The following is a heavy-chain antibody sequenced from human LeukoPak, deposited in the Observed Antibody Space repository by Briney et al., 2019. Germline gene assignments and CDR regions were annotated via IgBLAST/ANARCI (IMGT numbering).Heavy chain of an antibody. Sequence: PGGSLRLSCAASGFTFSSYGMHWVRQAPGKGLEWVAFIRYDGSNKYYADSVKGRFTISRDNSKNTLYLQMNSLRAEDTAVYYCARDDLIDRIEWGQGTLVTVSS. CDR1: GFTFSSYG. V-gene: IGHV3-30*02. CDR2: IRYDGSNK. J-gene: IGHJ4*02. CDR3: ARDDLIDRIE. D-gene: IGHD3-22*01.